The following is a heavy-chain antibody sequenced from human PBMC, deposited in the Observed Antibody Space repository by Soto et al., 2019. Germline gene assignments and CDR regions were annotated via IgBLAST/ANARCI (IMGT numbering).Heavy chain of an antibody. Sequence: PSETLSLTCAVYGGSFSGYYWSWIRQPPGKGLEWIGEINHSGSTNYNPSLKSRVTISVDTSKNQFSLKLSSVTAADTAVYYCARAPYYDFWSGSYWDYYYCGMDVWGQGTTVTVSS. D-gene: IGHD3-3*01. CDR3: ARAPYYDFWSGSYWDYYYCGMDV. J-gene: IGHJ6*02. V-gene: IGHV4-34*01. CDR1: GGSFSGYY. CDR2: INHSGST.